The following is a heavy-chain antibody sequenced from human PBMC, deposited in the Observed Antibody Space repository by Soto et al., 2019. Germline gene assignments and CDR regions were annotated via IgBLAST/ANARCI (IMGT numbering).Heavy chain of an antibody. Sequence: QVHLVQSGAEVKKSGASVKVSCKGSGYDFTTYGITWVRQAPGQGLEWMAWISAHNGNTDYAQKLQGRVTVTRDTATRTAYMELRRLRSDDTAVYYSARGRYGDYWGQGALVTVSS. CDR3: ARGRYGDY. V-gene: IGHV1-18*01. J-gene: IGHJ4*02. CDR2: ISAHNGNT. D-gene: IGHD1-1*01. CDR1: GYDFTTYG.